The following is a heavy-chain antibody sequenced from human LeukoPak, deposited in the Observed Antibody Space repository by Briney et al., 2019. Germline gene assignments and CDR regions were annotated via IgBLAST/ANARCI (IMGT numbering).Heavy chain of an antibody. V-gene: IGHV4-30-4*08. J-gene: IGHJ3*02. CDR3: AREVNIQADSDAFDI. CDR1: GGSFRSRNYL. Sequence: SQTLSLTCTVSGGSFRSRNYLWSWIRQTPGEGLEWIGYISYSGSAYYNPSLKSRVTISIDTSNSQFSLRLRSVTAADTAVYYCAREVNIQADSDAFDIWGPGTTATVSS. D-gene: IGHD1/OR15-1a*01. CDR2: ISYSGSA.